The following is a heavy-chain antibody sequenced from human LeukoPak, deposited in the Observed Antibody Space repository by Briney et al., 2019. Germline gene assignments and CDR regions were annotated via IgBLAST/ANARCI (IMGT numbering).Heavy chain of an antibody. CDR1: GASFSDYY. CDR2: INHSGST. J-gene: IGHJ4*02. Sequence: PSETLSLTCAVYGASFSDYYWNWIRQPPGKGLEWIGEINHSGSTNYNPSLKTRVTISVDTSKNQFSLKLNSVTAADTAVHFCAKTPTALVRGGYYFDSWGQGTLVTVSS. D-gene: IGHD6-6*01. V-gene: IGHV4-34*01. CDR3: AKTPTALVRGGYYFDS.